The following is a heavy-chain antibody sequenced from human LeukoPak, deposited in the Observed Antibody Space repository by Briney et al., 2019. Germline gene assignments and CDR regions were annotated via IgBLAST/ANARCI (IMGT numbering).Heavy chain of an antibody. J-gene: IGHJ4*02. Sequence: ASVKVSCKASGYTFTSYDLNWVRRATGQGLEWMGWMSPASGNTGYAQEFQGRVTMTRDTSVSTAYMELNSLRSEDTAVYYCARGPPNWGFDSWGQGTLVTVSS. CDR1: GYTFTSYD. V-gene: IGHV1-8*01. CDR3: ARGPPNWGFDS. CDR2: MSPASGNT. D-gene: IGHD7-27*01.